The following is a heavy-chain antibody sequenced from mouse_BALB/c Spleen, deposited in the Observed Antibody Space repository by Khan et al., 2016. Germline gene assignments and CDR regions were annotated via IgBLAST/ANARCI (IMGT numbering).Heavy chain of an antibody. Sequence: EVKLEEPGLSLVKPSQTLSLTCSVVGDSITSGYWNWIRKFPGNKLEYMGYISYSVSTYYNPSSKRRISITRDTSKNQYYLQLNSVTTEESATYYCAGYQYSSSSFDCMGQGTTLTVSS. CDR2: ISYSVST. CDR1: GDSITSGY. D-gene: IGHD1-1*01. V-gene: IGHV3-8*02. CDR3: AGYQYSSSSFDC. J-gene: IGHJ2*01.